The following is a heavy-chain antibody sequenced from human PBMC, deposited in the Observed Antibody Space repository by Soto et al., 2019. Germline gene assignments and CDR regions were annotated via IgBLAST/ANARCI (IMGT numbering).Heavy chain of an antibody. CDR1: GYTFTSYD. V-gene: IGHV1-8*01. D-gene: IGHD3-10*01. J-gene: IGHJ6*02. CDR2: VNPNSGNT. CDR3: ARDSPYYYGSGSYYNGLNYYYYGMDV. Sequence: ASVKVSCKASGYTFTSYDINWVRQATGQGLEWMGWVNPNSGNTGYAQKFQGRVTITRDTSASTAYMELSSLRSEDTAVYYCARDSPYYYGSGSYYNGLNYYYYGMDVWGQGTTVTVSS.